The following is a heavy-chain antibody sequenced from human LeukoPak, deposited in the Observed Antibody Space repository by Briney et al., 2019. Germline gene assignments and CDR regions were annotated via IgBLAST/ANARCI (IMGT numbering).Heavy chain of an antibody. J-gene: IGHJ6*02. Sequence: PSETLSLTCTVSGGSISSYYWSWLRQPPGKGLEWIGYIYYSGSTNSNPSLKSRVTISVDTSKNQFSLKLSSVTAADTAMYYCARDGGQMRYGMDVWGQGTTVTVSS. D-gene: IGHD4-23*01. V-gene: IGHV4-59*01. CDR2: IYYSGST. CDR1: GGSISSYY. CDR3: ARDGGQMRYGMDV.